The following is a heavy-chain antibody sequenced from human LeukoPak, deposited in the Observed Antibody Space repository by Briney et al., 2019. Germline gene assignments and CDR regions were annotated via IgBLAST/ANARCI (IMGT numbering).Heavy chain of an antibody. Sequence: SETLSLTCTVSGGSISSYYWSWIRQPAGKGLEWIGRFYASGTTNYNPSLKSRVTMSVDTSKNQFSLKLRFVTAADTAVYYCARDSGYVVNDSWGQGTLVTVSS. D-gene: IGHD3-22*01. CDR2: FYASGTT. J-gene: IGHJ4*02. CDR1: GGSISSYY. V-gene: IGHV4-4*07. CDR3: ARDSGYVVNDS.